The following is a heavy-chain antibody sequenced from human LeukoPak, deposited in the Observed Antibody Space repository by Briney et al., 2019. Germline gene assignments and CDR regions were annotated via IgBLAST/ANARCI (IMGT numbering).Heavy chain of an antibody. V-gene: IGHV3-23*01. CDR1: GFTFNNYA. CDR2: IGAGGTYT. J-gene: IGHJ4*02. CDR3: ARDREDRGPPASNGYYFDY. Sequence: GGSLRLSCAASGFTFNNYAMNWVRQAPGEGLQWVSGIGAGGTYTYYADSVKGRFTISRDNSKNTVYLQMNSLRVEDTAIYYCARDREDRGPPASNGYYFDYWGQGTLVTVSS. D-gene: IGHD6-19*01.